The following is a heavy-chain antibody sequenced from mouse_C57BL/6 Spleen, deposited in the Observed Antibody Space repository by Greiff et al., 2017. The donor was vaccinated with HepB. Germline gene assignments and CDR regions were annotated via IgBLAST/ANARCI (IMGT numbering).Heavy chain of an antibody. Sequence: EVKLVESGGGLVKPGGSLKLSCAASGFTFSDYGMHWVRQAPEKGLEWVAYISSGSSTIYYADTVKGRFTISRDNAKNTLFLQMTSLRSEDTAMYYCARGITTVVATGYFDYWGQGTTLTVSS. V-gene: IGHV5-17*01. CDR2: ISSGSSTI. CDR3: ARGITTVVATGYFDY. D-gene: IGHD1-1*01. CDR1: GFTFSDYG. J-gene: IGHJ2*01.